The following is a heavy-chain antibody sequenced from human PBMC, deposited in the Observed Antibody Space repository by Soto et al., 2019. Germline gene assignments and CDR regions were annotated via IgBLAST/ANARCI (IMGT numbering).Heavy chain of an antibody. CDR1: GFTFSSYS. CDR3: ARVSYYGSGSYDY. CDR2: ISSSSSTI. Sequence: EVQLVESGGGLVEPGGSLRLSCAASGFTFSSYSMNWVRQAPGKGLEWVSYISSSSSTIYYADSVKGRFTISRDNAKNSLYLQMNSLRDEDTAVSYCARVSYYGSGSYDYWGQGTLVTVSS. V-gene: IGHV3-48*02. J-gene: IGHJ4*02. D-gene: IGHD3-10*01.